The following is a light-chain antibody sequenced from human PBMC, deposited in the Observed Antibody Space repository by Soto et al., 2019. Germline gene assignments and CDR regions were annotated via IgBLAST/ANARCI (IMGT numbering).Light chain of an antibody. CDR1: QGISNY. V-gene: IGKV1-27*01. CDR2: AAS. CDR3: QKYNSAPRS. Sequence: DIQMTQSPSSLSASVGDRGTITCRASQGISNYLAWYQQKPGKVPKLLTYAASTLQSGVPSRFSGRGSGTDYALTISGLQPEDVATYYCQKYNSAPRSFRPGTKVDIK. J-gene: IGKJ3*01.